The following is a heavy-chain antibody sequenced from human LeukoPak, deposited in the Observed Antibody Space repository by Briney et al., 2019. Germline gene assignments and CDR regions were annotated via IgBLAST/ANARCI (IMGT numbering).Heavy chain of an antibody. D-gene: IGHD6-13*01. CDR2: IYYSGST. CDR1: GGSFSGYY. CDR3: ARQGQQLANWFDP. V-gene: IGHV4-34*01. J-gene: IGHJ5*02. Sequence: PSETLSLTCAVYGGSFSGYYWSWIRQPPGKGLEWIGSIYYSGSTYYNPSLKSRVTISVDTSKNQFSLKLSSVTAADTAVYYCARQGQQLANWFDPWGQGTLVTVSS.